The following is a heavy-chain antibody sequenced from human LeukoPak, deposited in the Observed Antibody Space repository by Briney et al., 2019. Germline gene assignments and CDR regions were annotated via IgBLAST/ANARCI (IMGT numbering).Heavy chain of an antibody. Sequence: SETLSLTCTVPGGSISSSNYYWNWIRQPAGKGLEWIGRIYTSGSTNYNPSLKSRVTISVDTSKNQFSLKLNSVTAADTAVYYCARGLWFGDENPPYFDYWGQGTLVTVSS. CDR3: ARGLWFGDENPPYFDY. CDR1: GGSISSSNYY. CDR2: IYTSGST. J-gene: IGHJ4*02. D-gene: IGHD3-10*01. V-gene: IGHV4-61*02.